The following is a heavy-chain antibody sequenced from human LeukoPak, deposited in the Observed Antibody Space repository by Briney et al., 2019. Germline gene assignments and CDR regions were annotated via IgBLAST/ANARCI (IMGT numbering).Heavy chain of an antibody. J-gene: IGHJ5*02. CDR1: GFTFSSYA. CDR3: AKSRYCSSTSCYRGWFDP. Sequence: PGGSLRLSCAASGFTFSSYAMSWVRQAQGKGLEWVSAISGSGGSTYYADSVKGRFTISRDNSKNTLYLQMNSLRAEDTAVYYCAKSRYCSSTSCYRGWFDPWGQGTLVTVSS. D-gene: IGHD2-2*01. CDR2: ISGSGGST. V-gene: IGHV3-23*01.